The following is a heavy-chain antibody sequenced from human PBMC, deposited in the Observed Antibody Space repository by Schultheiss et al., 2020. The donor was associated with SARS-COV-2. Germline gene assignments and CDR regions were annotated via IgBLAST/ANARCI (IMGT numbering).Heavy chain of an antibody. Sequence: SETLSLTCTVSGGSVSSGSYYWSWIRQPPGKGLEWIGYIYYNGGTYYKPSLKSRVTISIDTSKKQFSLKLNSVTAADTAVYYCARGGEYSGYDSLPVWGQGTTVTVSS. J-gene: IGHJ6*02. CDR2: IYYNGGT. CDR3: ARGGEYSGYDSLPV. CDR1: GGSVSSGSYY. V-gene: IGHV4-61*01. D-gene: IGHD5-12*01.